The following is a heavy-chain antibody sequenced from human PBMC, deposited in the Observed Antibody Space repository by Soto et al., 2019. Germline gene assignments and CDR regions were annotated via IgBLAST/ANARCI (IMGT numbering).Heavy chain of an antibody. D-gene: IGHD1-26*01. J-gene: IGHJ4*02. Sequence: EVQLVESGGGLVKPGGSLILSCAASGFSFRTTWMAWVRQAPGKGLEWVGRIKSKSAGETTDYDDPVKGRFTISRDDSKDTLYLHMDSLETGDTAVYYCSTGSPFSGSVFDYWGQGTLVTVSS. CDR1: GFSFRTTW. CDR2: IKSKSAGETT. CDR3: STGSPFSGSVFDY. V-gene: IGHV3-15*05.